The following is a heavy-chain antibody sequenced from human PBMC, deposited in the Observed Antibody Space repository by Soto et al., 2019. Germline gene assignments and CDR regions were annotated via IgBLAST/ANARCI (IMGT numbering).Heavy chain of an antibody. V-gene: IGHV1-8*01. CDR1: GYTFTSYD. D-gene: IGHD3-16*01. CDR3: ARELTSRAVDY. CDR2: MNPNSGNT. Sequence: QVQLVQSGAEVKKPGASVKVSCKASGYTFTSYDINWVRQATGQGLEWMGWMNPNSGNTGYAQRFQGRVTMTTYTSISTAYMELNSLRSEDTAVYYCARELTSRAVDYWGQGTLVTVSS. J-gene: IGHJ4*02.